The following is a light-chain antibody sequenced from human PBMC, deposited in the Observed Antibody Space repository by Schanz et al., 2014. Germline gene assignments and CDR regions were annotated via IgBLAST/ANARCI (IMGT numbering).Light chain of an antibody. CDR3: SSYEGSTTAYV. J-gene: IGLJ1*01. Sequence: QSALTQPPSASGSPGQSVTISCTGTSSDVGGYNYVSWYQQHPGKAPKLMIYEVSKRPSGVPDRFSGSKSGNTASLTVSGLQAEDEADYYCSSYEGSTTAYVFGTGTKLTV. V-gene: IGLV2-8*01. CDR2: EVS. CDR1: SSDVGGYNY.